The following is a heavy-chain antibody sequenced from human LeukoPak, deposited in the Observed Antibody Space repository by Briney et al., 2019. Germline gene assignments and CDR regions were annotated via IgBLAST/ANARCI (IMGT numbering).Heavy chain of an antibody. J-gene: IGHJ6*02. CDR2: IWYDGSNK. CDR3: AREAYGGNFPYYYYGMDV. CDR1: GFTFSTYG. V-gene: IGHV3-33*01. D-gene: IGHD4-23*01. Sequence: GRSLRLSCVASGFTFSTYGMHWVRQAPGKGLEWVAFIWYDGSNKYSADSVKGRFAISRDNSKNTLSLQMNNLRAEDTAVYYCAREAYGGNFPYYYYGMDVWGQGTTVTVS.